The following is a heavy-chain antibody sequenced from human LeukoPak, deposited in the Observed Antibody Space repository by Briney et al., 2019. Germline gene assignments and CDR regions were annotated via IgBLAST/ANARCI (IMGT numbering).Heavy chain of an antibody. CDR2: TYYRSTWLN. V-gene: IGHV6-1*01. D-gene: IGHD1-26*01. CDR3: ARDDGSCRDFDY. Sequence: SQTLSLTCAISGDSVSSNSAAWSWIRQSPSRGLEWLGRTYYRSTWLNEYAVSVKSRITINPDTSKNQFSLQLNSVTPEDTAVYYCARDDGSCRDFDYWGQGTLVTVSS. J-gene: IGHJ4*02. CDR1: GDSVSSNSAA.